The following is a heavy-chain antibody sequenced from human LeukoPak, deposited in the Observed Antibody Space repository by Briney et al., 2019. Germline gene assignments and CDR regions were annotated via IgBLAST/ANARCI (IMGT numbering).Heavy chain of an antibody. J-gene: IGHJ4*02. CDR1: GGSFSGYY. CDR2: INHSGST. V-gene: IGHV4-34*01. D-gene: IGHD3-16*02. CDR3: ARVRYDYVWGSYRQPLDY. Sequence: PSETLSLTCAVYGGSFSGYYWSWIRQPPGKGLEWIGEINHSGSTNYNPSLKSRVTISEDTSKNQFSLKLSSVTAADTAVYYCARVRYDYVWGSYRQPLDYWGQGTLVTVSS.